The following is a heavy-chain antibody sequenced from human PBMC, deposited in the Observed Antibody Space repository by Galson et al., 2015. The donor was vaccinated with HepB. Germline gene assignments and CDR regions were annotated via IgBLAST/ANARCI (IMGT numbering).Heavy chain of an antibody. D-gene: IGHD6-13*01. CDR2: IHGGHNQ. Sequence: SLRLSFAASGFSIGSHDMNWVRQAPGKGLEWVSLIHGGHNQYYPDSVKGRLTISRDDSSNTLYLQMNSLRAEDTAVYYCAQLGTGYWGQGTLVTVSS. J-gene: IGHJ4*02. CDR3: AQLGTGY. CDR1: GFSIGSHD. V-gene: IGHV3-53*01.